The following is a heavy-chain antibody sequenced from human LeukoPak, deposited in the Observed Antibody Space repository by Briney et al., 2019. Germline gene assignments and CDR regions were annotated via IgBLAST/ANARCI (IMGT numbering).Heavy chain of an antibody. CDR3: ARAVTSSSSWYKWVNWFDP. J-gene: IGHJ5*02. Sequence: PSETLSLTCTGSGGSISSSSYYWGWIRQPPGKGLEWIGSIYYSGSTYYNPSLKSRVTISVDTSKNQFSLKLSSVTAADTAVYYCARAVTSSSSWYKWVNWFDPWGQGTLVTVSS. CDR1: GGSISSSSYY. CDR2: IYYSGST. V-gene: IGHV4-39*07. D-gene: IGHD6-13*01.